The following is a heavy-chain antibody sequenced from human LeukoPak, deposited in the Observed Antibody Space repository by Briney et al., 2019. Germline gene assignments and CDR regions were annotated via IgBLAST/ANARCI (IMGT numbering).Heavy chain of an antibody. D-gene: IGHD3-3*01. V-gene: IGHV4-59*01. CDR1: GGSISSYY. CDR2: IYYSGST. CDR3: AGGWYRSGYLYYFDY. Sequence: SETLSLTCTVSGGSISSYYWSWIRQPPGKGLEWIGYIYYSGSTNYNPSLKSRVTISVDTSKNQFSLKLSSVTAADTAVYCCAGGWYRSGYLYYFDYWGQGTLVTVSS. J-gene: IGHJ4*02.